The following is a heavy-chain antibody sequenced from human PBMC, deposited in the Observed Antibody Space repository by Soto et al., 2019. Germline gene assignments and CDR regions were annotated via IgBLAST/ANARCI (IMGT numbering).Heavy chain of an antibody. Sequence: SETLSLTCTVSGGSISSYYWSWIRQPAGKGLEWIGRIYTSGSTNYNPSLKSRVTMSVDTSKNQFSLKLSSVTAADTAVYYCARVKMVRGVNWFDPWGQGTLVTVSS. D-gene: IGHD3-10*01. CDR2: IYTSGST. CDR1: GGSISSYY. V-gene: IGHV4-4*07. CDR3: ARVKMVRGVNWFDP. J-gene: IGHJ5*02.